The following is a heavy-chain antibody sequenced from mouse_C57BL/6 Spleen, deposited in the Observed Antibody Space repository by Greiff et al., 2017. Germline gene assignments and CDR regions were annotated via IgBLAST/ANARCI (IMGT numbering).Heavy chain of an antibody. CDR1: GFTFSSYG. Sequence: EVKLMESGGDLVKPGGSLKLSCAASGFTFSSYGMSWVRQTPDKRLAWVATISSGGSYTYYPDSVKGRFTISRDNAKNTLYLQMSSLKSEDTAMYYCARHPQYYGSSSLDVWGTGTTVTVSS. CDR2: ISSGGSYT. J-gene: IGHJ1*03. V-gene: IGHV5-6*01. CDR3: ARHPQYYGSSSLDV. D-gene: IGHD1-1*01.